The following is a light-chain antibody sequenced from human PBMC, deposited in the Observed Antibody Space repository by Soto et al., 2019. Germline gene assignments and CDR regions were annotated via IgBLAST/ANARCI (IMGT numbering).Light chain of an antibody. CDR1: QSVNNN. CDR3: QQYNYWIA. CDR2: GAS. Sequence: EIALTQSPATLSLSPGESATLSCRASQSVNNNLAWYQHKPGQAPRLLIYGASTRATGIPARFSGSGSGTEFTLTISSLQSEDFAVYYCQQYNYWIAFGQGTRLEIK. V-gene: IGKV3-15*01. J-gene: IGKJ5*01.